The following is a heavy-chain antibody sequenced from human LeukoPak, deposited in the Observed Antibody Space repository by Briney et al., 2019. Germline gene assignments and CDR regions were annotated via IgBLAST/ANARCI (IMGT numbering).Heavy chain of an antibody. Sequence: PGGSLRLSCAASGFTFSRYGMHWVRQAPGKGLEWVAVIWYDGSNKYYADSVKGRFTISRDNSKNTLYLQMNSLRAEDTAVYYCARDPAPTSSSWYYFDYWGQGTLVTVSS. CDR3: ARDPAPTSSSWYYFDY. V-gene: IGHV3-33*01. CDR2: IWYDGSNK. CDR1: GFTFSRYG. D-gene: IGHD6-13*01. J-gene: IGHJ4*02.